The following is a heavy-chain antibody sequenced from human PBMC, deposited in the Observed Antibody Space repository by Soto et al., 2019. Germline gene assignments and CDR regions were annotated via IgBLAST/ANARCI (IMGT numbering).Heavy chain of an antibody. CDR3: ARDVMTTVTTVDY. J-gene: IGHJ4*02. CDR2: IWYDGSNK. Sequence: GGSLRLSCAASGFTFSSYGMHWVRQAPGKGLEWVAVIWYDGSNKYYADSVKGRFTISRDNSKNTLYLQMNSLRAEDTAVYYCARDVMTTVTTVDYWGQGTLDPVSS. CDR1: GFTFSSYG. D-gene: IGHD4-17*01. V-gene: IGHV3-33*01.